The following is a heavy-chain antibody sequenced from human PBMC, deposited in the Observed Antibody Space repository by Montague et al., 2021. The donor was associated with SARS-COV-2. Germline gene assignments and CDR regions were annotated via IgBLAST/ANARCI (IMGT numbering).Heavy chain of an antibody. CDR1: GGAISSSSHY. Sequence: SETLSLTCTVSGGAISSSSHYWGWIRQPPGKGLEWIGSIYYSGSTYYNPSLKSRVTISVDTSKNQSSLKLSSVTAADTAVYYCARDTRITMLVVVNRYGMDVWGQGTTVTVSS. V-gene: IGHV4-39*07. J-gene: IGHJ6*02. CDR2: IYYSGST. CDR3: ARDTRITMLVVVNRYGMDV. D-gene: IGHD3-22*01.